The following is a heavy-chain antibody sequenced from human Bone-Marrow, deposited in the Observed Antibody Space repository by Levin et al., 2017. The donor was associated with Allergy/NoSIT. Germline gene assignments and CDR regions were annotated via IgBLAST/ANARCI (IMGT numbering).Heavy chain of an antibody. CDR1: GFTFTSYG. CDR3: AKHITSRRGFDS. V-gene: IGHV3-23*01. D-gene: IGHD6-6*01. J-gene: IGHJ4*02. Sequence: QTGESLKISCAASGFTFTSYGMSWVRQAPGKGLECVSSISNNGGKTYYADSVNGRFTISRDNSKNTLYLQMNSLSAEDTAIYYCAKHITSRRGFDSWGQGILVTVSS. CDR2: ISNNGGKT.